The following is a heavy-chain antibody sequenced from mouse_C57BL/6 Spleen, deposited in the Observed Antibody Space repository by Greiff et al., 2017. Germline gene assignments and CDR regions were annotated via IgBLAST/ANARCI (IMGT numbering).Heavy chain of an antibody. D-gene: IGHD3-2*02. CDR3: ARGGTAQATKDY. CDR1: GYTFTSYW. Sequence: QVQLQPPGAELVKPGASVKLSCKASGYTFTSYWMHWVKQRPGQGLEWIGMIHPNSGSTNYNEKFKSKATLTVAKSSSTAYMQLSSLTSEDSAVYYCARGGTAQATKDYWGQGTTLTVSS. CDR2: IHPNSGST. V-gene: IGHV1-64*01. J-gene: IGHJ2*01.